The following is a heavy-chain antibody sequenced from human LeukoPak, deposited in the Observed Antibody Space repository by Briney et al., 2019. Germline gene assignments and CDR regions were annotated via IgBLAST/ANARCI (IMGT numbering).Heavy chain of an antibody. Sequence: EGSLRLSCAASGFTVSSNYMSWVLHAPPKGLQGFSLIYSYGSTYYADSVNGRFSISRHNSKNALYLQLNSLRAEDPAVYYCAISSSGDNGYCYGMDVWGQGTTVTVSS. CDR1: GFTVSSNY. D-gene: IGHD3-22*01. CDR3: AISSSGDNGYCYGMDV. CDR2: IYSYGST. V-gene: IGHV3-53*04. J-gene: IGHJ6*02.